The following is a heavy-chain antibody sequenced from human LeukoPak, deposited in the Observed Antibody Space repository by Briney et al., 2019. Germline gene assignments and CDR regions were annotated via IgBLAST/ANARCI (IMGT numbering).Heavy chain of an antibody. Sequence: SETLSLTCAVYGGSFSGYYWSWIRQPPGKGLEWIGEINHSGSTNYNPSLKSRVTISVDTSKNQFSLKLSSVTAADTAVYYYARESYGDYAVDYWGQGTLVTVSS. CDR3: ARESYGDYAVDY. J-gene: IGHJ4*02. CDR1: GGSFSGYY. V-gene: IGHV4-34*01. CDR2: INHSGST. D-gene: IGHD4-17*01.